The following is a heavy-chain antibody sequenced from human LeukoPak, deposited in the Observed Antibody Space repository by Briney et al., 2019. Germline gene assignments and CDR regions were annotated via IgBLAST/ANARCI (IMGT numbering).Heavy chain of an antibody. CDR2: IYHSGST. Sequence: PGGSLRLSCAASGFTFSDYYMSWIRQPPGKGLEWIGSIYHSGSTYYNPSLKSRVTISVDTSKNQFSLKLSSVTAADTAVYYCASGQLRYFDWLYFDYWGQGTLVTVSS. J-gene: IGHJ4*02. V-gene: IGHV4-38-2*01. D-gene: IGHD3-9*01. CDR1: GFTFSDYY. CDR3: ASGQLRYFDWLYFDY.